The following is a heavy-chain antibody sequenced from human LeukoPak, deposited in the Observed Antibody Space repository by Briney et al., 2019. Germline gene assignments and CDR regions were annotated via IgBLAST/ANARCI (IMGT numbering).Heavy chain of an antibody. CDR2: FDPEDGET. CDR1: GYTLTELS. Sequence: ASVKVSCXVSGYTLTELSMHWVRQARGKGLEWMGGFDPEDGETIYAQKFQGRVTMTEDTSTDTAYMELSSLRSEDTAEYYCATDREVRGVYDYWGQGTLVTVSS. V-gene: IGHV1-24*01. CDR3: ATDREVRGVYDY. J-gene: IGHJ4*02. D-gene: IGHD3-10*01.